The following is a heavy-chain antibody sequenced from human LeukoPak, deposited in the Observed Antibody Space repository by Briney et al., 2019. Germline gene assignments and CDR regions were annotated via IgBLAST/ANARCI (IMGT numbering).Heavy chain of an antibody. V-gene: IGHV1-69*13. CDR2: IIPTFGTA. D-gene: IGHD2-2*01. Sequence: SVKVSCKASGGTFSSYAISWVRQAPGQGLEWMGGIIPTFGTANYAQKLQGRVTITADESTSTAYMELSSLRSEDTAVYYCASVVPAARREFDYWGQGTLVTVSS. J-gene: IGHJ4*02. CDR3: ASVVPAARREFDY. CDR1: GGTFSSYA.